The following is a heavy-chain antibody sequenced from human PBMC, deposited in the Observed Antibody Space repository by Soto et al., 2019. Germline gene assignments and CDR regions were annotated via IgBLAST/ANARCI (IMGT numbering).Heavy chain of an antibody. J-gene: IGHJ4*02. D-gene: IGHD2-2*02. V-gene: IGHV4-31*03. CDR2: IYYSGSI. Sequence: QVQLQESGPGLVKPSQTLSLTCTVSSGSISSNGYYWSWIRQRPGQGLEWIGYIYYSGSIFYNPPFKSRITRSVDTSKKQFSLKLSSVTASDTAVYYCARFSVDTRSFDYWGQGTLVTVSS. CDR3: ARFSVDTRSFDY. CDR1: SGSISSNGYY.